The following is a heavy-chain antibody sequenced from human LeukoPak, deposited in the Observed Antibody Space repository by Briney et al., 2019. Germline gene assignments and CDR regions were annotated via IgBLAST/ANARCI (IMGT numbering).Heavy chain of an antibody. CDR3: AKGKGAVGAYGMDV. CDR2: ISWNSGSI. J-gene: IGHJ6*02. V-gene: IGHV3-9*01. CDR1: GFTFDDYA. Sequence: GGSLRLSCAASGFTFDDYAMHWVRQAPGKGLEWVSGISWNSGSIGYADSVKGRFTISRDNAKNSLYLQMNSLRAEDTALYYCAKGKGAVGAYGMDVWGQGTTVTVSS. D-gene: IGHD2-15*01.